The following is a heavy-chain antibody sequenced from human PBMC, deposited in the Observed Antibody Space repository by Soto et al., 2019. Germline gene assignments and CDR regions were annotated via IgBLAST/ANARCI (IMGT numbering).Heavy chain of an antibody. CDR1: GDTFTSYY. V-gene: IGHV1-46*01. Sequence: GASVKVSCXASGDTFTSYYMHWVRQAPGQGLEWMGIINPSGNTGYAQKFQGRVTMTRNTSISTAYMELSSLRSEDTAVYYCARTLYGDNVDYWGQGTLVTVSS. CDR3: ARTLYGDNVDY. D-gene: IGHD4-17*01. CDR2: INPSGNT. J-gene: IGHJ4*02.